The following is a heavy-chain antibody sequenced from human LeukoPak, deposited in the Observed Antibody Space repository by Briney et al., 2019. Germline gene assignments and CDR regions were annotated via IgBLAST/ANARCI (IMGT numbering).Heavy chain of an antibody. V-gene: IGHV3-30*03. J-gene: IGHJ4*02. Sequence: PGRSLRLSCAASGFTFSSYGMHWVRQAPGKGLEWVAVISYDGSNKYYADSVKGRFTISRDNSKNTLYLQMNSLRAEDTAVYYCARDRSPYTTSAYYLDYWGQGTLVTVSS. D-gene: IGHD3-22*01. CDR2: ISYDGSNK. CDR1: GFTFSSYG. CDR3: ARDRSPYTTSAYYLDY.